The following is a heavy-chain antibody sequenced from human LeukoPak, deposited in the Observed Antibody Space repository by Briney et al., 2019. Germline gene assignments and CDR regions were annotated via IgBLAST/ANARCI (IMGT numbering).Heavy chain of an antibody. V-gene: IGHV4-59*01. CDR2: VYYIGGT. CDR3: ARGVAYYDSSGYFDS. CDR1: SGSINTYY. Sequence: SETLSLTCTASSGSINTYYWSWIRQPPGKGLEWIGYVYYIGGTTYNPSLKSRVTISIDTSKRQFSLKLTSLTAADTAVYYCARGVAYYDSSGYFDSWGQGTLVTVSS. D-gene: IGHD3-22*01. J-gene: IGHJ4*02.